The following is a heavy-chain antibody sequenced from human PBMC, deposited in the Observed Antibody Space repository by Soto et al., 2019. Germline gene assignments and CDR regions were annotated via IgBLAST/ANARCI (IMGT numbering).Heavy chain of an antibody. CDR1: GGSISSCDW. Sequence: PSETLSLTCAVSGGSISSCDWWSWVRQPPGKGPEWIGEIHHSGATGYNSSVKSRVTISLDRSKNHFSLQINSVTAADTAAYYCATRDYTASPRWGPGILVTVSS. D-gene: IGHD2-2*02. CDR2: IHHSGAT. CDR3: ATRDYTASPR. J-gene: IGHJ4*02. V-gene: IGHV4-4*02.